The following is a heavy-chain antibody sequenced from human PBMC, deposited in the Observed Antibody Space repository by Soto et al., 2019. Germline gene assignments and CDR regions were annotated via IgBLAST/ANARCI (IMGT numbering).Heavy chain of an antibody. CDR3: AKVEYYYDSSGYYSLFDY. V-gene: IGHV3-23*01. D-gene: IGHD3-22*01. Sequence: GGSLRLSCAASGFTFSSYAMSWVRQAPGKGLEWVSAISGSGGSTYYADSVKGRFTISRDNSKNTLYLQMNSLRAEDTAVYYCAKVEYYYDSSGYYSLFDYWGQGTLVTVSS. CDR2: ISGSGGST. J-gene: IGHJ4*02. CDR1: GFTFSSYA.